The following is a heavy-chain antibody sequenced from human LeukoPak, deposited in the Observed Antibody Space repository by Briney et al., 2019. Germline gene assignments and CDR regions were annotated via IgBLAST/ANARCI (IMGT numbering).Heavy chain of an antibody. CDR1: GFTFSSYS. Sequence: GGSLRLSCAASGFTFSSYSMNWVRQAPGKGLEWVSYISSSSSSRYYGDSVKGRFTISRDNAKNSLYLQMNSLREEDTAVYFCARKLALWGQGTLVTVSS. CDR2: ISSSSSSR. CDR3: ARKLAL. V-gene: IGHV3-48*02. J-gene: IGHJ4*02.